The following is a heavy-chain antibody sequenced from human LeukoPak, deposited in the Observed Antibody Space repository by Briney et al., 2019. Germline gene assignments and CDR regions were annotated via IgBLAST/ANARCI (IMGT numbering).Heavy chain of an antibody. CDR3: ARMPRYHYVSGSYRSFDY. CDR2: INHSGST. J-gene: IGHJ4*02. Sequence: PSETLSLTCAVYGGSFSGYYWSWIRQPPGKGLEWIGEINHSGSTNYNPSLKSRVTISVDTSKNQFSLKLSSVTAADTAVYYCARMPRYHYVSGSYRSFDYWGQGTLVTVSS. CDR1: GGSFSGYY. D-gene: IGHD3-16*02. V-gene: IGHV4-34*01.